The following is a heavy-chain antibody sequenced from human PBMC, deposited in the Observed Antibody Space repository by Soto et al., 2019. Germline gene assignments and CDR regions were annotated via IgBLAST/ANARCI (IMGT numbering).Heavy chain of an antibody. CDR3: ARFAPNLPDFWSGYPESWFDP. CDR1: GYTFTSYG. CDR2: ISAYNGNT. D-gene: IGHD3-3*01. Sequence: GASVKVSCKASGYTFTSYGISWVRQAPGQGLEWMGWISAYNGNTNYAQKLQGRVTMTTDTSTSTAYMELRSLRSDDTAVYYCARFAPNLPDFWSGYPESWFDPWGQGTLVTVSS. J-gene: IGHJ5*02. V-gene: IGHV1-18*01.